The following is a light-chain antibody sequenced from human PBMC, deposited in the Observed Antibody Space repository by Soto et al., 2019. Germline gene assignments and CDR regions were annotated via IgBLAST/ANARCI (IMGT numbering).Light chain of an antibody. J-gene: IGKJ5*01. CDR2: GAS. V-gene: IGKV3-20*01. CDR3: QQYGGSPIT. CDR1: QSVSNNY. Sequence: EIVLTQSPATLSLSPGEGATLSCRASQSVSNNYLAWYQQKPGQAPRLLIYGASNRATGIPDRFSGSGSGTDFTLTISRLEPEDFAVYYCQQYGGSPITFGLGTRLEIK.